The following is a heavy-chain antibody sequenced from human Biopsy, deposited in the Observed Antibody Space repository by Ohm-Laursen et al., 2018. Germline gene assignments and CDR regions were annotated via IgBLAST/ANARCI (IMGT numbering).Heavy chain of an antibody. CDR1: GYTFAGYY. CDR2: ITPNRGNA. CDR3: ARVPAYPSIDGYYGLDL. D-gene: IGHD3-9*01. Sequence: VSSVKVSCKASGYTFAGYYLHWVRQAPGHGLEWMGWITPNRGNANSAQSFQGRLTVTRDTSISTAYMELTSLTFDDTAIYYCARVPAYPSIDGYYGLDLWGQGTTVIVSS. V-gene: IGHV1-2*02. J-gene: IGHJ6*02.